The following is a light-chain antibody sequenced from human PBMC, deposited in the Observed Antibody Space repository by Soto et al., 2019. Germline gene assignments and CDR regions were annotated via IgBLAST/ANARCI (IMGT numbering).Light chain of an antibody. Sequence: LKQSPATLSVSPGKRVTLSCRASQSLNSNLAWYQQRPGQAPRLLIYDTSTRATGIPARFSGSGSGTEFTLTISSPQSEEFAVHYCQQYNNWWTFGQGTKVEIK. CDR2: DTS. CDR3: QQYNNWWT. J-gene: IGKJ1*01. CDR1: QSLNSN. V-gene: IGKV3-15*01.